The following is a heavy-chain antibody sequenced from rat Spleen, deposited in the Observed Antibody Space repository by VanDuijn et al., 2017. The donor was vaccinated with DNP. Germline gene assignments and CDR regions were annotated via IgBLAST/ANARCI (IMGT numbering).Heavy chain of an antibody. D-gene: IGHD1-12*03. CDR3: ARHDLDGYYHRYWFAY. J-gene: IGHJ3*01. V-gene: IGHV5-7*01. CDR1: GFTFSDYN. CDR2: ISYEGSST. Sequence: EVQLVESGGGLVQPGRSLKLSCAASGFTFSDYNMAWVRQAPKKGLEWVATISYEGSSTYYRDSVKGRFTISRDNAKSTLYLQMDSLRSEDTATYYCARHDLDGYYHRYWFAYWGQGTLVTVSS.